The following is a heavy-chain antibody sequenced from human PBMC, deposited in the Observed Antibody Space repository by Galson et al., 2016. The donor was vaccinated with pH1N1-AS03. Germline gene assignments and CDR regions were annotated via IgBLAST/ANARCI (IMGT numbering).Heavy chain of an antibody. Sequence: SLRLSCAASGFTLSHYGMHWVRQAPGKGLECVAVVSYDGCNKYSGDSVKGRFTISRDNSKNTLFPQVNGLRHEDTGVYYCARESRGVGAIEVGFDPWGQGTLVTVSS. J-gene: IGHJ5*02. CDR3: ARESRGVGAIEVGFDP. CDR2: VSYDGCNK. CDR1: GFTLSHYG. V-gene: IGHV3-30*01. D-gene: IGHD1-26*01.